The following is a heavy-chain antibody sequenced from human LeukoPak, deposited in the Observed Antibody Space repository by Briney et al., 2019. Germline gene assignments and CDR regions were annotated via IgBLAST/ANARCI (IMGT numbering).Heavy chain of an antibody. CDR2: INHSGST. D-gene: IGHD3-22*01. CDR1: GGSFSGHY. Sequence: SETLSLTCAVYGGSFSGHYWSWIRQPPGKGLEWIGEINHSGSTNYNPSLKSRVTISVDTSKNQFSLKLSSVTAADTAVYYCARGGYYDSSGYPRTFDYWGQGTLVTVSS. J-gene: IGHJ4*02. V-gene: IGHV4-34*01. CDR3: ARGGYYDSSGYPRTFDY.